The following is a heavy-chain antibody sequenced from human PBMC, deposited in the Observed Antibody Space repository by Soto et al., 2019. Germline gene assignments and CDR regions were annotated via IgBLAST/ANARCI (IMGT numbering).Heavy chain of an antibody. V-gene: IGHV3-66*01. D-gene: IGHD2-15*01. CDR3: ARDYCSGGSCYLASFDY. CDR2: IYSGGST. J-gene: IGHJ4*02. Sequence: EVQLVESGGGLVQPGGSLRLSCAASGFTVSSNYMSWVRQAPGKGLEWVSVIYSGGSTYYADSVKGRFTISRDHSKNTLYLQMNSLRAEDTALYYCARDYCSGGSCYLASFDYWGQGTLVTVSS. CDR1: GFTVSSNY.